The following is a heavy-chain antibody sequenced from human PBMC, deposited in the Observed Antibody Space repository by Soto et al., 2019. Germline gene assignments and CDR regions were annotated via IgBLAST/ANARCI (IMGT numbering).Heavy chain of an antibody. D-gene: IGHD3-10*01. CDR3: ARDQYYGSWSSPFDAFDI. V-gene: IGHV1-69*01. CDR1: GGTFSSYA. J-gene: IGHJ3*02. CDR2: ITPIFGTA. Sequence: QVQLVQSGAEVKKPGSSVKVSCKASGGTFSSYAISWVRQAPGQGLEWMGGITPIFGTANYAQKFQGRVTITAEECTRTAYMELSSLRSEDTAVYYCARDQYYGSWSSPFDAFDIWGQGTMVPVSS.